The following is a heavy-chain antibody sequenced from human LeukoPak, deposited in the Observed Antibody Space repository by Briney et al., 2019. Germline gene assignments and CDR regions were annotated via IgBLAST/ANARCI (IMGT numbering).Heavy chain of an antibody. CDR3: ARDGTGIVYYYAMDV. Sequence: GGPLRLSCAASGFTFSSYRMNWVRQAPGKGLEWVSSISSSSSYIYYADSVKGRFTISRDNTKNSLYLQMHSLRAEDTAVYYCARDGTGIVYYYAMDVWGQGTTVTVSS. V-gene: IGHV3-21*01. CDR2: ISSSSSYI. J-gene: IGHJ6*02. CDR1: GFTFSSYR. D-gene: IGHD3/OR15-3a*01.